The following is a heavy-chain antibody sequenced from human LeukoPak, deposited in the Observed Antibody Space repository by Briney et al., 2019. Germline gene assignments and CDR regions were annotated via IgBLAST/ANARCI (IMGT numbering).Heavy chain of an antibody. CDR3: TRSLGVVIHGGMDV. CDR2: IYYTGST. V-gene: IGHV4-59*01. CDR1: GGSISSYH. D-gene: IGHD3-3*01. J-gene: IGHJ6*02. Sequence: SETLSLTCTVSGGSISSYHWSWIRQPPGQGLEWIGHIYYTGSTNYNPSLKSRVTISLDTSKNQFSLKLSSVTAADTAVYYCTRSLGVVIHGGMDVWGQGTTVTVSS.